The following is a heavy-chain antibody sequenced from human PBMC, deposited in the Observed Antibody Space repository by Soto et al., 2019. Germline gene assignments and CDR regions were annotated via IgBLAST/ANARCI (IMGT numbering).Heavy chain of an antibody. J-gene: IGHJ4*02. Sequence: SSVKVSCNVSGGSFSTYTLTWVRQAPGQGLEWMGGIIPMFGIINYAQKFQGRVTITADRSTTTAYMELISLRSDETAVYYCAILTPITGVYWGQGAQVTVSS. CDR3: AILTPITGVY. CDR1: GGSFSTYT. CDR2: IIPMFGII. D-gene: IGHD5-12*01. V-gene: IGHV1-69*10.